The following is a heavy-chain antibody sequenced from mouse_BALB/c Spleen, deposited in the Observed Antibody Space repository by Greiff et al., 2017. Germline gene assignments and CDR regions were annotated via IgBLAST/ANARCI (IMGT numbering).Heavy chain of an antibody. CDR2: IDPANGNT. CDR1: GFNIKDTY. J-gene: IGHJ4*01. D-gene: IGHD1-1*01. CDR3: ARNYGSPLAMDY. V-gene: IGHV14-3*02. Sequence: EVQLQESGAELVKPGASVKLSCTASGFNIKDTYMHWVKQRPEQGLEWIGRIDPANGNTKYDPKFQGKATITADTSSNTAYLQLSSLTSEDTAVYYCARNYGSPLAMDYWGQGTSVTVSS.